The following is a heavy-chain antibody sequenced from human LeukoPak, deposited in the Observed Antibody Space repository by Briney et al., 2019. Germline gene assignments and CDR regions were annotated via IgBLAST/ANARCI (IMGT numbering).Heavy chain of an antibody. CDR3: AGDLLYYDYRLFRPENWFDP. CDR2: ISAYNGNT. CDR1: GYTFTSYG. D-gene: IGHD3-16*01. J-gene: IGHJ5*02. Sequence: ASVKVSCKASGYTFTSYGISWVRQAPGQGLEWMGWISAYNGNTNYAQKLQGRVTMTTDTSTSTAYMELRSLRSDDTVVYYCAGDLLYYDYRLFRPENWFDPWGQGTLVTVSS. V-gene: IGHV1-18*01.